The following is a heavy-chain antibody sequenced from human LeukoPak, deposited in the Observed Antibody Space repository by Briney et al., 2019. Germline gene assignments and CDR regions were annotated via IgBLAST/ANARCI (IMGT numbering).Heavy chain of an antibody. CDR3: ARGLGGYGFGY. D-gene: IGHD5-18*01. Sequence: GGSLRLSCAASGFTFSNYAMYWVRQAPGKGLEWVAIIWYDGSNKYYADSVKGRFTISRDKAKNSLYLQMNSLRDEDTAVYYCARGLGGYGFGYWGQGTLVTVSS. CDR1: GFTFSNYA. J-gene: IGHJ4*02. CDR2: IWYDGSNK. V-gene: IGHV3-33*01.